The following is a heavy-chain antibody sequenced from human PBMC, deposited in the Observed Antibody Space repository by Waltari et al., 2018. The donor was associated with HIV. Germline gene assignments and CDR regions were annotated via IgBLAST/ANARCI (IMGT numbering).Heavy chain of an antibody. D-gene: IGHD3-10*01. CDR2: IYPRDSET. V-gene: IGHV5-51*01. CDR3: TRQLYRGGEVAY. J-gene: IGHJ4*02. CDR1: GYRFPGYW. Sequence: EVQLLQSGAEVKKPGESLNISCQGSGYRFPGYWIGWVRQKPGKGLEWMGIIYPRDSETRLSPSFQGQVTISADKSIDTAYLHWTSLKASDTAIYYCTRQLYRGGEVAYWGQGTLVTVSS.